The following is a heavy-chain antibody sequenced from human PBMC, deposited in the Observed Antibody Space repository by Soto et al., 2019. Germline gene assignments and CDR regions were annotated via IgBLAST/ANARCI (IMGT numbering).Heavy chain of an antibody. D-gene: IGHD4-17*01. J-gene: IGHJ6*02. CDR3: ATSYDYGDYTYYYGMDV. CDR1: GFTFSSYA. Sequence: LRLSCAASGFTFSSYAMHWVRQAPGKGLEWVAVISYDGSNKYYADSVKGRFTISRDNSKNTLYLQMNSLRAEDTAVYYCATSYDYGDYTYYYGMDVWGQGTTVTVSS. CDR2: ISYDGSNK. V-gene: IGHV3-30-3*01.